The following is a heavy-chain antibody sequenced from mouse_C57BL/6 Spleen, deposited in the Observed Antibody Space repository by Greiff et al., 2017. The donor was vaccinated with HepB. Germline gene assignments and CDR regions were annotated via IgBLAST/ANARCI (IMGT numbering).Heavy chain of an antibody. Sequence: QVQLQQPGAELVRPGSSVKLSCKASGYTFTSYWMHWVKQRPIQGLEWIGNIDPSDSETHYNQKFKDKATLTVDKSSSTAYMQLSSLTSEDSAVYYCAREGLRQLRPYYFDYWGQGTTLTVSS. D-gene: IGHD3-2*02. CDR1: GYTFTSYW. CDR2: IDPSDSET. V-gene: IGHV1-52*01. J-gene: IGHJ2*01. CDR3: AREGLRQLRPYYFDY.